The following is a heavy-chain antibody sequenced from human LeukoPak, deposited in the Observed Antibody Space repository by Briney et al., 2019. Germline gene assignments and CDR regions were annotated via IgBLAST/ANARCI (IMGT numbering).Heavy chain of an antibody. CDR1: GYTFTSYG. CDR3: AREVRYYYDTTAYPYFDY. V-gene: IGHV1-18*01. J-gene: IGHJ4*02. D-gene: IGHD3-22*01. Sequence: ASVKVSCKASGYTFTSYGISWVRQAPGQGLEWMGWISGYNDDTKSARNLQSRVTMTTDTSTSTAYMELRSLRSDDTAVYYCAREVRYYYDTTAYPYFDYWGPGTLVTVSS. CDR2: ISGYNDDT.